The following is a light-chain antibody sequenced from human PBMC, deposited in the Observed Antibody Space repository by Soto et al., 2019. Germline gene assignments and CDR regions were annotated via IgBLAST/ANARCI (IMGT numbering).Light chain of an antibody. V-gene: IGKV3-20*01. CDR1: QSVTRSY. Sequence: EIVLTQSPGTLSLSPGEGATLSCRASQSVTRSYLAWYQQKPGQAPRLLIYGASSRATGIPDRFSGSGSGTDFTLTISRLEPEDFAVYYCQQYGSSHLTFGGGTKVEIK. CDR2: GAS. J-gene: IGKJ4*01. CDR3: QQYGSSHLT.